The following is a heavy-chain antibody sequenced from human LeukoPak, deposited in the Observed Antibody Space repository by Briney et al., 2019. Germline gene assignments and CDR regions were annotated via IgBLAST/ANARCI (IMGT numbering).Heavy chain of an antibody. CDR1: GGTFSSYA. CDR3: ARDPSPEGYFDY. J-gene: IGHJ4*02. V-gene: IGHV1-69*05. D-gene: IGHD1-14*01. Sequence: GASVKVSCKASGGTFSSYAISWVRQAPGQGLVWMGGIIPIFGTANYAQKFQGRVTITTDESTSTAYMELSSLRSEDTAVYYCARDPSPEGYFDYWGQGTLVTVSS. CDR2: IIPIFGTA.